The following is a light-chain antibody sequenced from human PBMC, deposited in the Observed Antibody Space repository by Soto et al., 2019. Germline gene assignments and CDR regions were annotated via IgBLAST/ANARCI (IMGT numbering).Light chain of an antibody. CDR1: QSLVQGDGNTY. J-gene: IGKJ2*01. Sequence: DVVMTQSPLSLPATLGQPASISCRSSQSLVQGDGNTYLNWFQQRPVQSPRLLIYKVSNLDSGVPDRFSGSGYGTDFTLQISRVEAEDVGIYYCMQGSHLPTFGQGTKLEIK. CDR2: KVS. V-gene: IGKV2-30*02. CDR3: MQGSHLPT.